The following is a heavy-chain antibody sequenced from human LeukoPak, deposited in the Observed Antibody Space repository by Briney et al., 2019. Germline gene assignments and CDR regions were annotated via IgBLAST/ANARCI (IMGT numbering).Heavy chain of an antibody. CDR1: GFTFSNFW. D-gene: IGHD2-21*02. J-gene: IGHJ4*02. CDR3: AKGAYCGGDCYSAGVLASGPPYFDY. Sequence: PGGSLRLSCAASGFTFSNFWMHWVRQAPGKGLEWVAVISYDGSNKYYADSVKGRFTISRDNSKNTLYLQMNSLRAEDTAVYYCAKGAYCGGDCYSAGVLASGPPYFDYRGQGTLVTVSS. V-gene: IGHV3-30*18. CDR2: ISYDGSNK.